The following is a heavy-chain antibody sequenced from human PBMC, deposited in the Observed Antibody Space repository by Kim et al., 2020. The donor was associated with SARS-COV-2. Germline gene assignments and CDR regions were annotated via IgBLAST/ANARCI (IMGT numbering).Heavy chain of an antibody. D-gene: IGHD3-22*01. CDR2: IGTAGDT. J-gene: IGHJ6*02. CDR3: ARGGYYYDSSGYYQTIGMDV. V-gene: IGHV3-13*04. Sequence: GGSLRLSCAASGFTFSSYDMHWVRQATGKGLEWVSAIGTAGDTYYPGSVKGRFTISRENAKNSLYLQMNSLRAGDTAVYYCARGGYYYDSSGYYQTIGMDVWGQGTTVTVSS. CDR1: GFTFSSYD.